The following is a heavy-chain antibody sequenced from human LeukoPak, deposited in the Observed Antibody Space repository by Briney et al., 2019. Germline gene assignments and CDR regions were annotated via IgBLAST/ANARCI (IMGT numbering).Heavy chain of an antibody. V-gene: IGHV3-64*01. D-gene: IGHD4-11*01. CDR1: GFTFSSYA. CDR2: ISSNGGST. CDR3: ARRPGSVTTRYWYFDL. J-gene: IGHJ2*01. Sequence: PGGSLRLSCAASGFTFSSYAMHWVRQAPGKGLEYVSAISSNGGSTYYANSVKGRFTISRDNSKNTLYLQMGSLRAEDMAVYYCARRPGSVTTRYWYFDLWGRGTLVTVSS.